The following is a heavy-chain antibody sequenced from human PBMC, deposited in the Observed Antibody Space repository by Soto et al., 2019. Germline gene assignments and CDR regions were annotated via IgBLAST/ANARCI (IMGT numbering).Heavy chain of an antibody. V-gene: IGHV1-69*01. J-gene: IGHJ4*02. D-gene: IGHD3-16*01. Sequence: QVQLVQSGAEVKKPGSSVKVSCKASGGTFSSYAISWVRQAPGQGLEWMGGIIPIFGTANYAEKFQGRVTITADESTSKAHMELSSRRSEDTDVYYCARGDYTRWRITYFDYWGQGTLVTVSS. CDR2: IIPIFGTA. CDR3: ARGDYTRWRITYFDY. CDR1: GGTFSSYA.